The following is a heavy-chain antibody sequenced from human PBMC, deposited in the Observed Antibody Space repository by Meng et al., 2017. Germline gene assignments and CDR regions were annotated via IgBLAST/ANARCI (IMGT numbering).Heavy chain of an antibody. J-gene: IGHJ4*02. V-gene: IGHV4-34*01. CDR3: ARRGIAARPFYY. CDR2: INHSGST. Sequence: QVQLKQWGAGLLKPSETPRLTCAGYGGSFSGYYGSWIRQPPGKGLEWIGEINHSGSTNYNPSLKSRVTISVDTSKNQFSLKLSSVTAADTAVYYCARRGIAARPFYYWGQGTLVTVSS. D-gene: IGHD6-6*01. CDR1: GGSFSGYY.